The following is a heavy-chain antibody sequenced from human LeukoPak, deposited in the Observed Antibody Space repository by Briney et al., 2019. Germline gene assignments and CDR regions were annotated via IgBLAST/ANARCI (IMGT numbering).Heavy chain of an antibody. J-gene: IGHJ4*02. D-gene: IGHD6-6*01. CDR3: AGFKQLVDREYYFDY. Sequence: PSETLSLTCAVYGGSFSGYYWSWIRQPPGKGLEWIGEINHSGSTNYNPSLKSRVTISVDTSKNQFSLKLSSVTAADTAVYYCAGFKQLVDREYYFDYWGQGTLVTVSS. CDR2: INHSGST. V-gene: IGHV4-34*01. CDR1: GGSFSGYY.